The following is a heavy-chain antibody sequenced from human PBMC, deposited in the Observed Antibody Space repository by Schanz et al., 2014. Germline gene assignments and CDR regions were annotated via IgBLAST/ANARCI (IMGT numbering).Heavy chain of an antibody. CDR2: ISSSGSYI. CDR3: AKDLLYGAPMPLNHLDY. V-gene: IGHV3-11*05. Sequence: VQLVESGGGLVKPGGSLRLSCAASGFTFRDYYMSWIRQAPGKGLEWVSSISSSGSYIHYADSVKGRFTISRDNAKNTLYLQMNSLRAEDTAVYYCAKDLLYGAPMPLNHLDYWGQGTLVTVSS. CDR1: GFTFRDYY. J-gene: IGHJ4*02. D-gene: IGHD2-2*01.